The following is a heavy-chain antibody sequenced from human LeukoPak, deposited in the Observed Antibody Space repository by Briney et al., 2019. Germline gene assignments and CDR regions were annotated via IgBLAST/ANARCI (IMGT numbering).Heavy chain of an antibody. J-gene: IGHJ4*02. CDR3: ATSRGYCSSTSCSGVFDY. V-gene: IGHV1-24*01. CDR2: FDPEDGET. Sequence: ASVKVSCKVSGYTLTELSMHWVRLAPGKGLEWMGGFDPEDGETIYAQKFQGRVTMTEDTSTDTAYMELSSLRSEDTAVYYCATSRGYCSSTSCSGVFDYWGQGTLFTVSS. D-gene: IGHD2-2*01. CDR1: GYTLTELS.